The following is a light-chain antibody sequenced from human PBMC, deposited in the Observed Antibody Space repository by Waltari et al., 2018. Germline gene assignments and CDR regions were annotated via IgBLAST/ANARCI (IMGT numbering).Light chain of an antibody. CDR1: SRDVGNYNL. CDR3: CSYAGSYTWV. CDR2: DDN. J-gene: IGLJ3*02. V-gene: IGLV2-23*01. Sequence: QSALTQPASVSGSPGQSITISCTGTSRDVGNYNLVSRYQPYPGKAPKVMIYDDNRRPSGVADRFSGSKSGNTASLTISGVQAEDEADYYCCSYAGSYTWVFGGGTKLTVL.